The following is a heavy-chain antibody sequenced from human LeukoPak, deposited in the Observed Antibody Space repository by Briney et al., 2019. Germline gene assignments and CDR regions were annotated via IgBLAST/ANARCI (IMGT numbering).Heavy chain of an antibody. D-gene: IGHD5-12*01. CDR2: INPNTGGT. J-gene: IGHJ4*02. CDR3: ARDEFSGYDYVGYSY. CDR1: GYTFTGYY. Sequence: ASVKVSCKASGYTFTGYYMHWVRQAPGQGLEWMGWINPNTGGTNYVQNFKGRVTMTRDTSISTAYLELSRLRSDDTAVYYCARDEFSGYDYVGYSYWGQGTLVTVSS. V-gene: IGHV1-2*02.